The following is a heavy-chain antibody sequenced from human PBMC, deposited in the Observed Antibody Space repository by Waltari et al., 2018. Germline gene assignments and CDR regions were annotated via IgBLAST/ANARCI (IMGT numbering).Heavy chain of an antibody. CDR3: TKANCGGDCPGRNWFDP. J-gene: IGHJ5*02. Sequence: EVQLVESGGGLVKPGGSLILSCTASGFIFPDAWMSWVRQAPGKGLELVGRIKSESDGGTTEFVAPVEGRFIISRDDSKSTLYLQMNSLKVEDTAMYYCTKANCGGDCPGRNWFDPWGRGTLVTVSS. V-gene: IGHV3-15*05. CDR1: GFIFPDAW. CDR2: IKSESDGGTT. D-gene: IGHD2-21*02.